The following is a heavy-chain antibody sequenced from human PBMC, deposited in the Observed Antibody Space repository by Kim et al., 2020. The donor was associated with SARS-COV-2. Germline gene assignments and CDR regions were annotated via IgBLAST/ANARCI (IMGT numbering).Heavy chain of an antibody. CDR3: ARGSYGGTTFDP. Sequence: GYAQNVQGRVTMTRKTSISTAYMELSSLRSEDTAVYYCARGSYGGTTFDPWGQGTLVTVSS. D-gene: IGHD1-7*01. J-gene: IGHJ5*02. V-gene: IGHV1-8*01.